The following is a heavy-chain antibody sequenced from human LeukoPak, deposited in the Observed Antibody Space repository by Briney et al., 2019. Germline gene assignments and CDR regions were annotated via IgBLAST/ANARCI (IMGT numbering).Heavy chain of an antibody. CDR1: GGSFSGYY. D-gene: IGHD3-16*02. CDR2: IYYSGST. Sequence: PSETLSLTCAVYGGSFSGYYWSWIRQPPGKGLEWIGYIYYSGSTNYNPSLKSRVTISVDTSKNQFSLKLSSVTAADTAVYYCARDSYIVGAFDIWGQGTMVTVSS. V-gene: IGHV4-59*01. CDR3: ARDSYIVGAFDI. J-gene: IGHJ3*02.